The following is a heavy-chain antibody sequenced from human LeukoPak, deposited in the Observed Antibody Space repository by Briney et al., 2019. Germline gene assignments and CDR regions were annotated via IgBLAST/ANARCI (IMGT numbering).Heavy chain of an antibody. CDR2: IIPILGIA. Sequence: SVKVSCKASGGTFSSYAISWVRQAPGQGLEWMGRIIPILGIANYAQKLQGRVTITADKSTSTAYMELSSLRSEDTAVYYCTSFSSPEDYWGQGTLVTVSS. J-gene: IGHJ4*02. CDR1: GGTFSSYA. D-gene: IGHD1-14*01. CDR3: TSFSSPEDY. V-gene: IGHV1-69*04.